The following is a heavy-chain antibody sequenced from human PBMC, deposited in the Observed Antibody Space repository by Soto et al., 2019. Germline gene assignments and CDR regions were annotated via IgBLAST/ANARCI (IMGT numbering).Heavy chain of an antibody. CDR2: IYYSGST. CDR1: GGSISSSSNY. Sequence: PSETLSLTCTVSGGSISSSSNYWGWIRQPPGKGLEWIGSIYYSGSTNYNPSLKSRVTISVDTSKNQFSLKLSSVTAADTAVYYCARDGLRRGNYYGMDVWGQGTTVTVSS. CDR3: ARDGLRRGNYYGMDV. V-gene: IGHV4-39*07. D-gene: IGHD3-16*01. J-gene: IGHJ6*02.